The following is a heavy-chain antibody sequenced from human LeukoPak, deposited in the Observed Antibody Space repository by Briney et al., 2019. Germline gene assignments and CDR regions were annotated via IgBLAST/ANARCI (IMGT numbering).Heavy chain of an antibody. CDR3: ARDVYYDTNFDF. CDR1: GFTFSGYW. Sequence: GGSLRLSCAASGFTFSGYWMSWVRQAPGKGLEWVASIRQDGNEKHYVDSVKGRFIISRDNAKNSLYLQMNSLRAEDTAVYYCARDVYYDTNFDFWGQGTLVTVSS. CDR2: IRQDGNEK. V-gene: IGHV3-7*01. D-gene: IGHD3-16*01. J-gene: IGHJ4*02.